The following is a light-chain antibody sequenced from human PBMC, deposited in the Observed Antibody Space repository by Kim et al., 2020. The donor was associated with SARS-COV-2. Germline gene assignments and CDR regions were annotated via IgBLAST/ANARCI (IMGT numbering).Light chain of an antibody. CDR1: SSDVGGHNH. J-gene: IGLJ3*02. CDR3: SSFTSSTTWV. Sequence: GHSITISCTGTSSDVGGHNHVSWYQQHAGKVPKLMIFEVIKRPSGVSDRFSGSRSGNTASLTISGLQTEDEAAYYCSSFTSSTTWVFGGGTKLTVL. CDR2: EVI. V-gene: IGLV2-14*01.